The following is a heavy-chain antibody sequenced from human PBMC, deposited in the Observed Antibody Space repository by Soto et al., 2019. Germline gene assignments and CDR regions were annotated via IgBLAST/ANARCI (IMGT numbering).Heavy chain of an antibody. J-gene: IGHJ5*02. Sequence: AASVKVSCKASGGTFSSYTISWVRQAPGQGLEWMGRIIPILGIANYAQKFQGRVTITADKSTSTAYMELSSLRSEDTAVYYCASQDSSSWYRSNWFDPWGQGTLVTVSS. CDR2: IIPILGIA. V-gene: IGHV1-69*02. CDR3: ASQDSSSWYRSNWFDP. CDR1: GGTFSSYT. D-gene: IGHD6-13*01.